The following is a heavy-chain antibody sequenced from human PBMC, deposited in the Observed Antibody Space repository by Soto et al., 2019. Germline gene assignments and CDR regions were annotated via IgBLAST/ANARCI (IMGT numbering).Heavy chain of an antibody. CDR1: GDSISSSSSNSYY. CDR3: ARVMGDIVASRYYYYGMDV. CDR2: IYYSGST. Sequence: SETLSLTCTVSGDSISSSSSNSYYWGWIRQPPGKGLEWIGYIYYSGSTYYNPSLKSRVTISVDTSKNQFSLKLSSVTAADTAVYYCARVMGDIVASRYYYYGMDVWGQGTTVTVSS. D-gene: IGHD5-12*01. V-gene: IGHV4-31*03. J-gene: IGHJ6*02.